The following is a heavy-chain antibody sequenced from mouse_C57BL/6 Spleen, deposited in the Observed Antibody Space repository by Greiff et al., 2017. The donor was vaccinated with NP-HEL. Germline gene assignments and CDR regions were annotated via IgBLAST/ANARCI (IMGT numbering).Heavy chain of an antibody. Sequence: EVQLQQSGPELVKPGASVKISCKASGYTFTDYYMNWVKQSHGKSLEWIGDINPNNGGTSYNQKFKGKATLTVNKSSSTAYMEPRSLTSEDSAVYYCARYNYGYAMDYWGQGTSVTVSS. V-gene: IGHV1-26*01. CDR3: ARYNYGYAMDY. J-gene: IGHJ4*01. D-gene: IGHD1-1*01. CDR2: INPNNGGT. CDR1: GYTFTDYY.